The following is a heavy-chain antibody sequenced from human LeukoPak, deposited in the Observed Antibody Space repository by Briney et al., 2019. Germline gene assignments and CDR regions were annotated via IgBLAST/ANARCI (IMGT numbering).Heavy chain of an antibody. CDR1: GGSISSYY. CDR3: ARGQLDSGSVGYFDY. V-gene: IGHV4-59*08. CDR2: IYYSGST. D-gene: IGHD6-25*01. J-gene: IGHJ4*02. Sequence: PSETLSLTCTVSGGSISSYYWSWIRQPPGKGLEWIGYIYYSGSTNYNPSLKSRVTISVDTSKNQFSLKLSSVTAAGTAVYYCARGQLDSGSVGYFDYWGQGTLVTVSS.